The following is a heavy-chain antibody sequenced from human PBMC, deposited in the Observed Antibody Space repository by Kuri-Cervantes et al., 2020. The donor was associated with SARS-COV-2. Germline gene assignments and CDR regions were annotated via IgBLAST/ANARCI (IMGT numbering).Heavy chain of an antibody. CDR2: ISAYNGNT. V-gene: IGHV1-18*01. CDR3: AREQQLGGHFDY. J-gene: IGHJ4*02. D-gene: IGHD6-13*01. Sequence: GGSLRLSCKASGYTFTSYGISWVRQAPGQGLEWMGWISAYNGNTNYAQKLQGRVTMTTDTSTSTAYMELRSLRSDDTAVYYCAREQQLGGHFDYWGQGTLVTVSS. CDR1: GYTFTSYG.